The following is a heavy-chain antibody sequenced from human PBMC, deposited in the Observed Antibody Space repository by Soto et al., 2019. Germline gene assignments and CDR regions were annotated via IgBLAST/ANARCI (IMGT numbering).Heavy chain of an antibody. CDR1: GFTLSDYY. J-gene: IGHJ6*02. CDR2: ISSNSRYT. V-gene: IGHV3-11*05. D-gene: IGHD3-10*01. Sequence: QVQLVESGGGFVEPGGSLRLSCAASGFTLSDYYMSWIRQAPGKGLEWVSYISSNSRYTNYADSVKGRFTISKDNAKKSLYLQMSSLRVEDTAVYYCARHKLCGSGTGAGYGVDVWGQGTTVTVSS. CDR3: ARHKLCGSGTGAGYGVDV.